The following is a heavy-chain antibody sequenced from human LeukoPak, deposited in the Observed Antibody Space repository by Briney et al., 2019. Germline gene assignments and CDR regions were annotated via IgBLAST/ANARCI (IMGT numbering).Heavy chain of an antibody. D-gene: IGHD3-22*01. CDR1: GGAVSDFV. CDR3: AKAGRALLHFDY. J-gene: IGHJ4*02. CDR2: IYSNGRT. V-gene: IGHV4-4*07. Sequence: KTSETLSLTCSVSGGAVSDFVWSWIRQSAGKGREWIWRIYSNGRTTYNPSLKSRVTMSVDTSKNQFSLKLSSVTSADTAVYYCAKAGRALLHFDYWGQGTLVTVSS.